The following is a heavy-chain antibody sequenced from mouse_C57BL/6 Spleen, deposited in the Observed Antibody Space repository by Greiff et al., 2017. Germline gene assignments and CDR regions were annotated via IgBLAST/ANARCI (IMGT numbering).Heavy chain of an antibody. CDR1: GYTFTDYY. J-gene: IGHJ4*01. D-gene: IGHD1-1*01. CDR2: INPNNGGT. Sequence: EVQLQQSGPELVKPGASVKISCKASGYTFTDYYMNWVKQSHGKSLEWIGDINPNNGGTSYNQKFKGKATLTVDKSSSTAYMELRSLTSEDSAVYYCAREGYYGSSGYAMDYWGQGTSVTVSS. V-gene: IGHV1-26*01. CDR3: AREGYYGSSGYAMDY.